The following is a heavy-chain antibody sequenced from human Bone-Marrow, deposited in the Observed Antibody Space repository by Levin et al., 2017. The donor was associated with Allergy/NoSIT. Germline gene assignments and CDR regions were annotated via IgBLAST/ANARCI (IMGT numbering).Heavy chain of an antibody. CDR1: RFIFDDFA. CDR2: ISWNSGKI. J-gene: IGHJ3*01. D-gene: IGHD1-1*01. Sequence: PGGSLRLSCAASRFIFDDFAMHWVRQAPGKGLEWVSGISWNSGKIGYADSVKGRFTISRDNAKSSLYLQMNSLRVEDTALYYCAKDSGVDYNSLTSFDVWGQGTRVTVSS. V-gene: IGHV3-9*01. CDR3: AKDSGVDYNSLTSFDV.